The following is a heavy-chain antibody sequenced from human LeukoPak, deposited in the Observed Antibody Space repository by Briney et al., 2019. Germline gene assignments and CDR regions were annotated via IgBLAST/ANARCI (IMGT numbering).Heavy chain of an antibody. CDR2: ISAYNGNT. CDR3: ARDEPHVDTAMPYYY. Sequence: GASVKVSCKASGYTFTSYGISRVRQAPGQGLEWMGWISAYNGNTNYAQKLQGRVTMTTDTSTSTAYMELRSLRSDDTAVYYCARDEPHVDTAMPYYYWGQGTLVTVSS. V-gene: IGHV1-18*01. J-gene: IGHJ4*02. D-gene: IGHD5-18*01. CDR1: GYTFTSYG.